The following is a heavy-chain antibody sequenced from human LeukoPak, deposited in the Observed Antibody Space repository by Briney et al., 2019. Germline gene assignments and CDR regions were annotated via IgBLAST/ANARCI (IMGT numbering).Heavy chain of an antibody. V-gene: IGHV4-34*01. Sequence: SETLSLTCAVYGGSFSGYYWSWIRQPPGKGLEWMGEINHSGSTNYNPSLKSRVTISVDTSKNQFSLKLSSVTAADTAVYYCARSRSGWVSSSSVWYTFWFDPWGQGTLVTVSS. CDR2: INHSGST. CDR1: GGSFSGYY. D-gene: IGHD6-6*01. J-gene: IGHJ5*02. CDR3: ARSRSGWVSSSSVWYTFWFDP.